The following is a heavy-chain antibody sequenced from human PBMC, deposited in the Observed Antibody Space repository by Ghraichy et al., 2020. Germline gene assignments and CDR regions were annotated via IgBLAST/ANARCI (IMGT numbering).Heavy chain of an antibody. Sequence: SETLSLTCTVSGGSISSYYWSWIRQPPGKGLEWIGYIYYSGSTNYNPSLKSRVTISVDPSKNQFSLKLSSVTAADTAVYYWARDRGGHGWFDPWGQGTLVTVSS. CDR3: ARDRGGHGWFDP. J-gene: IGHJ5*02. CDR2: IYYSGST. D-gene: IGHD2-15*01. V-gene: IGHV4-59*01. CDR1: GGSISSYY.